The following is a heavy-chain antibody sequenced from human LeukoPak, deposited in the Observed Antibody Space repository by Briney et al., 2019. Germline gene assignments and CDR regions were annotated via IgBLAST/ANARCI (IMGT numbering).Heavy chain of an antibody. D-gene: IGHD4-17*01. J-gene: IGHJ4*02. CDR2: ISSSSSYI. CDR1: GFTFSSYS. Sequence: PGGSLRLSCAASGFTFSSYSMNWVRQAPGKGLEWVSSISSSSSYIYYADSVKGRFTIPRDNAKNSLYLQMNSLRAEDTAVYYCARAMTTVTNELDYWGQGTLVTVSP. V-gene: IGHV3-21*01. CDR3: ARAMTTVTNELDY.